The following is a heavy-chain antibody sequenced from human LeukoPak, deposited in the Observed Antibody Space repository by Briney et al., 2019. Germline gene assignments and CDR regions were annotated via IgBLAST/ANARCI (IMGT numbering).Heavy chain of an antibody. J-gene: IGHJ4*02. CDR1: GFTLSSYW. CDR2: INTDGSST. D-gene: IGHD3-22*01. V-gene: IGHV3-74*01. Sequence: GGPLRLSCAAPGFTLSSYWMNWVGQAPGKGLMWVSHINTDGSSTSYADSVKGRFTISRDNAKNTLNLQMNSLRAEDTAVYHCARDTYETSGYYYGPFDYWGQGTLVTVSS. CDR3: ARDTYETSGYYYGPFDY.